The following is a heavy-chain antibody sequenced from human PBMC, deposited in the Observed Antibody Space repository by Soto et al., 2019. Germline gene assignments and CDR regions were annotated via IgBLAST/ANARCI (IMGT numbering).Heavy chain of an antibody. CDR1: GIPVSSNY. CDR2: LHSGGDT. V-gene: IGHV3-53*04. Sequence: EVQLVESGGGLVQPGGSLRLSCVASGIPVSSNYMTWVRQAPGKGLEWVSVLHSGGDTYYANSVKGRFTISRHDSTNTVFLQMNSLTAEDTAVYYCARDGPYYCASLMDVCGQGATVTVSS. J-gene: IGHJ6*02. CDR3: ARDGPYYCASLMDV. D-gene: IGHD3-10*01.